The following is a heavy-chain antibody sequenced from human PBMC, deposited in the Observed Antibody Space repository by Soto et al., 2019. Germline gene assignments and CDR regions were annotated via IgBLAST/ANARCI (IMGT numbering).Heavy chain of an antibody. J-gene: IGHJ5*02. Sequence: GGSLRLSCAASGFTFSSYAMSWVRQAPGKGLEWVSAISGSGGSTYYADSVKGRFTISRDNSKNTLYLQMNSLRAEDTAVYYCAKSGGYYYDSSGYYPNWFDPWGQGTLVTVSS. D-gene: IGHD3-22*01. V-gene: IGHV3-23*01. CDR3: AKSGGYYYDSSGYYPNWFDP. CDR1: GFTFSSYA. CDR2: ISGSGGST.